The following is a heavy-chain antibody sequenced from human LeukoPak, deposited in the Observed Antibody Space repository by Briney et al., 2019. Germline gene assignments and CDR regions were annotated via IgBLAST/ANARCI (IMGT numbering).Heavy chain of an antibody. CDR1: GYTFTGYY. CDR3: ARIGSYYTRMFDY. V-gene: IGHV1-2*02. D-gene: IGHD3-10*01. CDR2: INPNSGGT. Sequence: ASVKVSCKASGYTFTGYYMHWVRQAPGQGLEWMRWINPNSGGTNYAQKFQGRVTMTRDTSISTAYMELSRLRSDDTAVYYCARIGSYYTRMFDYWGQGTLVTVSS. J-gene: IGHJ4*02.